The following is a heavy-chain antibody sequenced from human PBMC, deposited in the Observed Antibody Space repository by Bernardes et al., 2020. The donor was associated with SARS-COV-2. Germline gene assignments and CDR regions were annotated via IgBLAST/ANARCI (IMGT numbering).Heavy chain of an antibody. V-gene: IGHV1-46*01. CDR3: ARGGLAGLGVVMGHWFDP. J-gene: IGHJ5*02. D-gene: IGHD3-3*01. CDR1: GYTFTSND. CDR2: INPSEGST. Sequence: ASVKVSCKASGYTFTSNDMHWVRQAPGQGLEWMGIINPSEGSTSDAQKFQGRVTLTRDTSTSTVYMELSSLTSEDTAVYYCARGGLAGLGVVMGHWFDPWGQGSLVTVSA.